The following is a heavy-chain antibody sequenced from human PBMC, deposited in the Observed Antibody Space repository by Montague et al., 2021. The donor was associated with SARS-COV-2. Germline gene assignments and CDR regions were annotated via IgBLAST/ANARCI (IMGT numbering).Heavy chain of an antibody. V-gene: IGHV4/OR15-8*02. CDR1: GGLISSGNW. Sequence: SETLSLTCAVSGGLISSGNWWSWVRQPPGKGLEWIGEIFHSGAASYNPSLKSRLTISIDKSKNEFSLKLNSVAAADTAMYYCARDFVAAVPDRFDSWGQGVLVTVSS. J-gene: IGHJ4*02. CDR3: ARDFVAAVPDRFDS. D-gene: IGHD6-13*01. CDR2: IFHSGAA.